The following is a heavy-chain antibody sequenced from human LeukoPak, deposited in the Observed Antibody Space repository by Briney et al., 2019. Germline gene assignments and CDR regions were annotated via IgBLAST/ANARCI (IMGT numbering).Heavy chain of an antibody. CDR2: IYHSGST. CDR1: GASIRSHY. V-gene: IGHV4-59*11. CDR3: ARIKSGAHDS. J-gene: IGHJ4*02. Sequence: SETLSLTCSVSGASIRSHYWSWIRQPPGKGLEWIGYIYHSGSTNSNPSLKSRVTISVDTSKNQFSLKLSSVTAADTAVYYCARIKSGAHDSWGQGALVTVPS. D-gene: IGHD3-10*01.